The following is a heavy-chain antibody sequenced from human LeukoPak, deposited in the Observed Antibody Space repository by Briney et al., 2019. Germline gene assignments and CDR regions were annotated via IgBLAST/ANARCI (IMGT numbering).Heavy chain of an antibody. D-gene: IGHD3-22*01. CDR3: AKDPLGMGLDSSGFIASTRYFDY. Sequence: GGSLRLSCAASGFTFSTYAMSWVRQAPGKGLEWVSVVSGSGNTRHHADSVKGRFIMSRDNSKNTLYLQMNSLRAEDTAVYYCAKDPLGMGLDSSGFIASTRYFDYWGQGTLVTVSS. CDR1: GFTFSTYA. CDR2: VSGSGNTR. V-gene: IGHV3-23*01. J-gene: IGHJ4*02.